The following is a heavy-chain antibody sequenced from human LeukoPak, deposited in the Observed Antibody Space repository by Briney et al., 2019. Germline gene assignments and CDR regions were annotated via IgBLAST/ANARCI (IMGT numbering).Heavy chain of an antibody. V-gene: IGHV4-4*09. CDR3: ARLTRLSSSPDRYYFDY. CDR2: IHSSGST. J-gene: IGHJ4*02. D-gene: IGHD6-6*01. Sequence: SETLSLTCTVSGGSISSYYWSWIRQPPGKGLEWMGYIHSSGSTNYNPSRKSRVSISVAPSRNQFYLKLSSVTAADTAVYYCARLTRLSSSPDRYYFDYWGQGTLVTVSS. CDR1: GGSISSYY.